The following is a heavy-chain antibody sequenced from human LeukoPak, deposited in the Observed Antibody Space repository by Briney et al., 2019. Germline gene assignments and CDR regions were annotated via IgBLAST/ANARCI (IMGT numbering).Heavy chain of an antibody. CDR1: GYSISSGYY. Sequence: SETLSLTCTVSGYSISSGYYWSWIRQPPGKGLEWIGYIYYSGSTYYNPSLKSRVTISVDTSKNQFSLKLSSVTAADTAVYYCARDPLPTVTLLPGVYWGQGTLVTVSS. V-gene: IGHV4-30-4*01. CDR2: IYYSGST. CDR3: ARDPLPTVTLLPGVY. D-gene: IGHD4-17*01. J-gene: IGHJ4*02.